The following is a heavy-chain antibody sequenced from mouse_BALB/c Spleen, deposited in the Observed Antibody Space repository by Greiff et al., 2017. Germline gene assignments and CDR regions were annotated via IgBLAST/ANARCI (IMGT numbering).Heavy chain of an antibody. CDR3: AFYYYGSSPWYFDV. J-gene: IGHJ1*01. CDR2: IDPANGNT. CDR1: GFNIKDTY. V-gene: IGHV14-3*02. D-gene: IGHD1-1*01. Sequence: VQLQQSGAELVKPGASVKLSCTASGFNIKDTYMHWVKQRPEQGLEWIGRIDPANGNTIYDPKFQGKATITADTSSNTAYLQLSSLTSEDTAVYYCAFYYYGSSPWYFDVWGAGTTVTVSS.